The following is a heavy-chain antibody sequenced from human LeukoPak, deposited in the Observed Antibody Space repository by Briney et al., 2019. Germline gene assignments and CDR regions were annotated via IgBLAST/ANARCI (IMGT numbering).Heavy chain of an antibody. CDR1: GGSISSYY. CDR2: IYYSGST. CDR3: ARDSDSSSWYDY. J-gene: IGHJ4*02. V-gene: IGHV4-59*01. D-gene: IGHD6-13*01. Sequence: SETRSLTCTVSGGSISSYYWSWIRQPPGKGLEWIGYIYYSGSTNYNPSLKSRVTISVDTSKNQFSLKLSSVTAADTAVYYCARDSDSSSWYDYWGQGTLVTVSS.